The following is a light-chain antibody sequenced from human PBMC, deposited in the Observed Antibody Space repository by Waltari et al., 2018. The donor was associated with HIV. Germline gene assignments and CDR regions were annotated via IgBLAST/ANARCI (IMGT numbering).Light chain of an antibody. CDR1: QSISNNY. CDR2: DAS. V-gene: IGKV3D-20*01. CDR3: QQYGSSPLT. Sequence: EIVLTQSPATLSLSPGERATLSCGASQSISNNYLAWYQQKPGQAPRFLIYDASNRATGIADRFRGSGSGTDVTLTITRLEPEDFAVYYCQQYGSSPLTFGGGTKVEIK. J-gene: IGKJ4*01.